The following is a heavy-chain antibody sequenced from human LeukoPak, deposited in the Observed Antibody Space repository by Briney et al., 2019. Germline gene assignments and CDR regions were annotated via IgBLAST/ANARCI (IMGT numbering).Heavy chain of an antibody. V-gene: IGHV1-2*02. J-gene: IGHJ4*02. CDR3: ARGTYGDHFDY. Sequence: APVKGSCKASGNTFSGHYVHWVGQGPGQGPEWMGWFDPKSGATNYAQKFQDRVTMTRDTSINTAYMELWRLRSDDTAVYYCARGTYGDHFDYWGQGTLVTVSS. D-gene: IGHD4-17*01. CDR2: FDPKSGAT. CDR1: GNTFSGHY.